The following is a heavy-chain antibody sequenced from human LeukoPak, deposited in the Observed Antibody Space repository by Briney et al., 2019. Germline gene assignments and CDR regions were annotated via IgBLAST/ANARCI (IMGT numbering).Heavy chain of an antibody. J-gene: IGHJ3*02. CDR2: ISSSTTTI. V-gene: IGHV3-48*01. CDR3: AKGPYSSGIDDAFDI. Sequence: GGSLRLSCAASGFSFSSYSMNWVRQAPGKGLEWVSYISSSTTTIYYADSVKGRFTISRDNAKNSLYLQMNSLRAEDTALYYCAKGPYSSGIDDAFDIWGQGTMVTVSS. D-gene: IGHD6-19*01. CDR1: GFSFSSYS.